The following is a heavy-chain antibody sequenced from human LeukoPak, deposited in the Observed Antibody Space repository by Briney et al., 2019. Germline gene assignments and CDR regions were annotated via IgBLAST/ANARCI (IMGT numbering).Heavy chain of an antibody. V-gene: IGHV4-4*07. D-gene: IGHD6-19*01. CDR3: AREGSSGWYDIFDY. J-gene: IGHJ4*02. CDR1: GGSISSYY. CDR2: IYTSGST. Sequence: SETLSLTCTASGGSISSYYWSWIRQPAGKGLEWIGRIYTSGSTNYNPSLKSRVTMSVDTSKNQFSLKLSSVTAADTAVYYCAREGSSGWYDIFDYWGQGTLVTVSS.